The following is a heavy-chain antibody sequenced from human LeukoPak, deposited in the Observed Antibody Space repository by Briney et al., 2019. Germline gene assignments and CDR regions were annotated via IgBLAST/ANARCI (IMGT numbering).Heavy chain of an antibody. D-gene: IGHD3-10*01. J-gene: IGHJ4*02. CDR3: VGDSGMEPGRVFDY. Sequence: SETLSLTCTVSGGSISSYYWSWIRQPAGKGLEWIGRIYTSGSTNYNPSLKSRVTISVDTPKNQFSLKLSALTDAETAVYYCVGDSGMEPGRVFDYWRQGSLVTVSS. V-gene: IGHV4-4*07. CDR1: GGSISSYY. CDR2: IYTSGST.